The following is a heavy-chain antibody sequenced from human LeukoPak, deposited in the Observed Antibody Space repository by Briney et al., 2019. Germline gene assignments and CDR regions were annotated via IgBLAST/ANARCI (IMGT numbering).Heavy chain of an antibody. Sequence: GGSLRLSCAASGFTFNSYAMSWVRQAPGKGLEWVSAISGSGGSTYYADSVKGRFTISRDNSKNTLYLQMNSLRADDTAVYYCASDGIEGDYYYMDVWGRGTTVTVSS. CDR2: ISGSGGST. CDR1: GFTFNSYA. V-gene: IGHV3-23*01. D-gene: IGHD1-14*01. CDR3: ASDGIEGDYYYMDV. J-gene: IGHJ6*03.